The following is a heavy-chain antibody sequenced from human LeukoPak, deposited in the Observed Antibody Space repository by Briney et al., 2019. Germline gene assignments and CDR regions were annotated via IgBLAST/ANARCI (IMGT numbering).Heavy chain of an antibody. Sequence: GGSLRLSCAASGFIFSSYDMSWVRQAPGKGLEWVSSISDSGGSTYYADSVKGRFTISRDNSKNTLYLQMTNLRGADTAVYYCAKDLSRAVAADWFDPWDQGSLVTVSS. CDR1: GFIFSSYD. CDR3: AKDLSRAVAADWFDP. D-gene: IGHD6-19*01. J-gene: IGHJ5*02. V-gene: IGHV3-23*01. CDR2: ISDSGGST.